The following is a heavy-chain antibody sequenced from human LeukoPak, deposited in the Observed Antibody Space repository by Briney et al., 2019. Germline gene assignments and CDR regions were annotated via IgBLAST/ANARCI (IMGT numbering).Heavy chain of an antibody. Sequence: SQTLSLTCTVSGGSISSGGYYWSWIRQPPGKGLEWIGYIYHSGSTYYNPSLKSRVTISVDRSKNQFSLKLSSVTAADTAVYYCARVGADYGDYVSFDYWGQGTLVTVSS. CDR1: GGSISSGGYY. J-gene: IGHJ4*02. CDR3: ARVGADYGDYVSFDY. D-gene: IGHD4-17*01. V-gene: IGHV4-30-2*01. CDR2: IYHSGST.